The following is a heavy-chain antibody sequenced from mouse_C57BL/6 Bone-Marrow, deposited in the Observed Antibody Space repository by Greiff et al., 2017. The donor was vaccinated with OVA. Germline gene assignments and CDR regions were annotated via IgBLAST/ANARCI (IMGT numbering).Heavy chain of an antibody. D-gene: IGHD1-1*01. CDR1: GYAFSSSW. V-gene: IGHV1-82*01. CDR3: AREEGFITTFGFDY. Sequence: QVQLQQSGPELVKPGASVKISCKASGYAFSSSWMNWVKQRPGKGLEWIGRIYPGDGDTNYNGKFKGKATLTADKSSSTAYMQLSSLTSEDSAVYFCAREEGFITTFGFDYWGQGTTLTVSS. J-gene: IGHJ2*01. CDR2: IYPGDGDT.